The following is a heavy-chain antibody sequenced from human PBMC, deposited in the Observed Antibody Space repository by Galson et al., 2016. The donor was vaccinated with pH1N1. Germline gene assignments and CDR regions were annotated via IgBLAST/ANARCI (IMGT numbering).Heavy chain of an antibody. CDR2: VNNDGSST. J-gene: IGHJ1*01. Sequence: SLRLSCAASGFIFTNYWMHWVRQAPGRGLVWVARVNNDGSSTNYADSVKGRFTLSRDNAKNTVFLEMRSLRAEDTGAYYCVRGRYCSGGSCYSPTAEYFQHWGRGTLLTVPS. CDR3: VRGRYCSGGSCYSPTAEYFQH. CDR1: GFIFTNYW. V-gene: IGHV3-74*01. D-gene: IGHD2-15*01.